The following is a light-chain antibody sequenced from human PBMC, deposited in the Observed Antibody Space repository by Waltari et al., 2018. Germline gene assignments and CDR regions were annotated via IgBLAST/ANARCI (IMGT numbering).Light chain of an antibody. Sequence: DIQMTQSPSTLSASVGARLTITCRASQSISSWLAWYQQKPGKAPKLLIYGASDLHSGVPSRFSGSGAGTDFTLTISSLQAEDFATYYCQQVNSFPATFGGGTTVEIK. CDR1: QSISSW. V-gene: IGKV1-12*01. J-gene: IGKJ4*01. CDR3: QQVNSFPAT. CDR2: GAS.